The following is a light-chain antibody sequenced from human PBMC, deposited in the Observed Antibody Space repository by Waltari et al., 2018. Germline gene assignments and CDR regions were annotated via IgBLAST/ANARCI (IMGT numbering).Light chain of an antibody. CDR1: QNIFYNHNKNY. V-gene: IGKV4-1*01. CDR2: WAS. CDR3: QQYYNVPHT. Sequence: DIVITQSPDSLAVSLGERATINCKSSQNIFYNHNKNYFAWYQQKPGQPPKLLISWASTRESGVPDRFSGSGSGTDFTLTISSLQAEDVAVYYCQQYYNVPHTFGQGTRLEIQ. J-gene: IGKJ2*01.